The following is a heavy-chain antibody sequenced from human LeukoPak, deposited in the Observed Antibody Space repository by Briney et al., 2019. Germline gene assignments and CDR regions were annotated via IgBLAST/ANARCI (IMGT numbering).Heavy chain of an antibody. D-gene: IGHD6-19*01. CDR2: TYYRSKWYN. CDR3: ARDSSGWQNWFDP. CDR1: GDGVSNDSAA. Sequence: SQTLSLTCVISGDGVSNDSAAWNWIRQSPSRGLEWLGRTYYRSKWYNDYAVSVKSRITINPDTSKNQFSLQLNSVTPEDTAVYYCARDSSGWQNWFDPWGQGTLVTVSS. J-gene: IGHJ5*02. V-gene: IGHV6-1*01.